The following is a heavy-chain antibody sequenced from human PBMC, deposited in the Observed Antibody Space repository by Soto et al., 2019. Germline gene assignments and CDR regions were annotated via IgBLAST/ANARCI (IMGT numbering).Heavy chain of an antibody. Sequence: QVQLVQSGAEVKKPGSSVKVSCKASGGTFSSYTISWVRQAPGQGLEWMGRIIPILGIANYAQKFQGRVTITADKSTSTADMELSSLRSEDTAVYYCARMYYDILTGYYMALHWGQGTLVTVSS. D-gene: IGHD3-9*01. CDR3: ARMYYDILTGYYMALH. CDR2: IIPILGIA. CDR1: GGTFSSYT. V-gene: IGHV1-69*02. J-gene: IGHJ4*02.